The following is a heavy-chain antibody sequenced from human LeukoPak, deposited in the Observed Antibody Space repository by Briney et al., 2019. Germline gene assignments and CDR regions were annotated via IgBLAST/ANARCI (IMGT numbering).Heavy chain of an antibody. CDR2: ISSSVST. CDR3: AGSRDSSGSRNTWFVP. D-gene: IGHD3-22*01. J-gene: IGHJ5*02. Sequence: SETRSLACRVSDHXLSSYYWSWIRQPPGKGLEWIGYISSSVSTNYNPSLKGRVAMSVDTSKDQLSLKLDSVIVAYRAVYFWAGSRDSSGSRNTWFVPTGQGNLVTVSS. V-gene: IGHV4-59*01. CDR1: DHXLSSYY.